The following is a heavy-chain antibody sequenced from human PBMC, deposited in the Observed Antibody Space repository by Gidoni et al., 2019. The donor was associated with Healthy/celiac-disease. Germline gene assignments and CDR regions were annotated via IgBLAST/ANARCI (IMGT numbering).Heavy chain of an antibody. V-gene: IGHV3-23*01. CDR2: ISGSGGST. D-gene: IGHD5-12*01. J-gene: IGHJ4*02. Sequence: DVQLLEYGGVLVQPGGSLRLSCAASGFPFSSYAMRGVRQDPGKGLEWVSAISGSGGSTSYADSVKGRFTIYRDNSKNTLYLQMNSLRAADTAVYYCAKARPEYIVAPFDYWGQGTLDTVSS. CDR1: GFPFSSYA. CDR3: AKARPEYIVAPFDY.